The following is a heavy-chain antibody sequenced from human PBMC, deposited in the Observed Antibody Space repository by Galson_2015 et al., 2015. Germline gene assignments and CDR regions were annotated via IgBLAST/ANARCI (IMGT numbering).Heavy chain of an antibody. V-gene: IGHV6-1*01. CDR1: GDSVSSNSVV. J-gene: IGHJ4*02. CDR2: TYDRSKWFN. Sequence: CAISGDSVSSNSVVWHGIRQSPSRGLEWLGRTYDRSKWFNEYAPPVESRININADASKNQFSLQLNSVTPEDTAVYYCARGEGNVQLKFAYWSQGTLVTVSS. CDR3: ARGEGNVQLKFAY. D-gene: IGHD6-6*01.